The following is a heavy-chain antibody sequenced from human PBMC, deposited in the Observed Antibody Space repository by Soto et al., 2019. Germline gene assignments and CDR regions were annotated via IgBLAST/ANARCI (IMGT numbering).Heavy chain of an antibody. CDR1: GFTFSDHY. V-gene: IGHV3-72*01. Sequence: EVQLVESGGGLVQPGGSLRLSCAASGFTFSDHYMDWVRQAPGKGLEWVGRSRNKANSYSTEYAASVKGRFTISRDESKNSLYLQMNSLKTEDTAVYYCARFSGSYTRGLDYWAREPWSPSPQ. CDR2: SRNKANSYST. D-gene: IGHD1-26*01. J-gene: IGHJ4*02. CDR3: ARFSGSYTRGLDY.